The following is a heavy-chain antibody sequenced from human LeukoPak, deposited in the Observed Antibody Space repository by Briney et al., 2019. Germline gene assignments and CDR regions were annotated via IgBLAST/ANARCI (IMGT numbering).Heavy chain of an antibody. J-gene: IGHJ3*02. Sequence: SVKVSCKASGYTFTRYGISWVRQAPGQGLEWMGGIIPIFGTANYAQKFQGRVTITADESTSTAYMELSSLRSEDTAVYYCAREGGVVGATEGAFDIWGQGTMVAVSS. D-gene: IGHD1-26*01. CDR3: AREGGVVGATEGAFDI. CDR1: GYTFTRYG. CDR2: IIPIFGTA. V-gene: IGHV1-69*13.